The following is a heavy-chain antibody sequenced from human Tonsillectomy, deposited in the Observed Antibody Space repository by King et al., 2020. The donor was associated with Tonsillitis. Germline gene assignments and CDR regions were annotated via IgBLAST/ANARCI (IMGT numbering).Heavy chain of an antibody. J-gene: IGHJ4*02. D-gene: IGHD5-18*01. CDR1: EYTFTNYW. CDR3: ARTDYSYSWGIDY. CDR2: IYPGDSDT. V-gene: IGHV5-51*01. Sequence: VQLVESGAEVKKAGESLKISYKGSEYTFTNYWIGWVRQMPGKGLEWMGIIYPGDSDTRYSPSFQGQVTISADKSINTAYLQWSSLKASDTATYYCARTDYSYSWGIDYWGQGTLVTVSS.